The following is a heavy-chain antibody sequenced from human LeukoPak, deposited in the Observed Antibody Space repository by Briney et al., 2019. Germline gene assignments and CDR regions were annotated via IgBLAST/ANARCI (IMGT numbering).Heavy chain of an antibody. CDR2: IAYTGST. V-gene: IGHV4-59*08. J-gene: IGHJ4*02. CDR1: GASISSSY. CDR3: ARQVFGEGDSDYFDS. Sequence: SETLSLTCTVSGASISSSYWNWIRLPPGRRMEWIGFIAYTGSTTYNPSLKSRVTLALDASKDQFSLTLSSVTAADTAVYYCARQVFGEGDSDYFDSWGQGTLVTVSS. D-gene: IGHD3-10*01.